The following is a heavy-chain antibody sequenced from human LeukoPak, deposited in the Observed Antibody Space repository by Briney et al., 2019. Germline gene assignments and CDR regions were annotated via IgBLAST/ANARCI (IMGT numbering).Heavy chain of an antibody. CDR1: GFTFSSYA. D-gene: IGHD5-18*01. V-gene: IGHV3-30-3*01. Sequence: PGGSLRLSCAASGFTFSSYAMHWGRQAPGKGLEWVAVISYDGSNKYYADSVKGRFTISRDNAKNSLYLQMNSLRAEDTAVYYCARVGIQLCVDYWGQGTLVTVSS. J-gene: IGHJ4*02. CDR2: ISYDGSNK. CDR3: ARVGIQLCVDY.